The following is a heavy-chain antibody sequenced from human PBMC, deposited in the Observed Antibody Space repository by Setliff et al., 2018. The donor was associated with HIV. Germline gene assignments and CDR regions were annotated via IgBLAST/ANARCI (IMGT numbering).Heavy chain of an antibody. V-gene: IGHV3-7*01. CDR2: IKQGGSEN. CDR1: GFTFSSYW. Sequence: PGGSLRLSCAASGFTFSSYWMSWVRQAPGKGLEWVANIKQGGSENYYVDSVKGRFTISRDDAKNSLYLQMNSLRAEDTAVYYCARGPPYGAHADYYDYWGQGAQVTVSS. CDR3: ARGPPYGAHADYYDY. D-gene: IGHD4-17*01. J-gene: IGHJ4*02.